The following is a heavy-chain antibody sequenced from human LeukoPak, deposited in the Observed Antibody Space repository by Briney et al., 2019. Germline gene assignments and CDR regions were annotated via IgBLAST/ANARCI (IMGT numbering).Heavy chain of an antibody. CDR1: GFTFSSYE. Sequence: PGGSLRLSCAASGFTFSSYEMNWVRQAPGKGLEWVSYISSSGSTIYYADSVKGRFTISRDNAKNSLYLQMNSLRAEDTAVYYCARVLSSGDLGVDYWGQGTLVTVSS. D-gene: IGHD2-15*01. J-gene: IGHJ4*02. V-gene: IGHV3-48*03. CDR3: ARVLSSGDLGVDY. CDR2: ISSSGSTI.